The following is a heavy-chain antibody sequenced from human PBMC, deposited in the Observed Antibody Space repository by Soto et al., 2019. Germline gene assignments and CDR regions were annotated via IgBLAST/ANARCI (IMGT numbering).Heavy chain of an antibody. CDR1: GFTFTSSS. V-gene: IGHV1-58*01. CDR3: AADLRVSSGWYTHFDY. Sequence: GASVKVSCKASGFTFTSSSVQWVRQARGQRLEWIGWIVVGSGNTSYAQKFQERVTITRDMSTSTAYMELSSLRSEDTAVYYCAADLRVSSGWYTHFDYWGQGTLVTVSS. J-gene: IGHJ4*02. CDR2: IVVGSGNT. D-gene: IGHD6-19*01.